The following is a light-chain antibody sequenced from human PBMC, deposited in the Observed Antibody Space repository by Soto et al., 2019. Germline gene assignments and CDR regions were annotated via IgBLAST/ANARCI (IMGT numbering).Light chain of an antibody. J-gene: IGLJ2*01. CDR3: CSYAGNYTLL. V-gene: IGLV1-40*01. CDR1: SSNIGAGYH. CDR2: GDS. Sequence: QSVLTQPPSVSGAPGQRVTISCTGSSSNIGAGYHVHWYQQLPGVAPKLLIFGDSNRPSGVPDRFSGSKSGTSASLAITGLQADDEADYYCCSYAGNYTLLFGGGTKVTVL.